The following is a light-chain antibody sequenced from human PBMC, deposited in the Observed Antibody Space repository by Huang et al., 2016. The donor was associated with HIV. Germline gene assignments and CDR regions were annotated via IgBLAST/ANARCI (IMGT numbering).Light chain of an antibody. CDR2: GAS. CDR3: QQYNNWPYT. Sequence: DTVMTQTPASVSVSPGARATLPCRASQCVGSKLAWFQQKPGQAPRLLIHGASTRATGVPARVSGSGSETEFTLSINSLQSEDFAVYYCQQYNNWPYTFGQGTKLEIK. CDR1: QCVGSK. J-gene: IGKJ2*01. V-gene: IGKV3-15*01.